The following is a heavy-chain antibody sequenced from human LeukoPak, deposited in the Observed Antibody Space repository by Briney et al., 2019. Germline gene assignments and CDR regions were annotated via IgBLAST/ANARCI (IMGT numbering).Heavy chain of an antibody. CDR2: MWYDGDNQ. CDR1: GFSVSSFG. Sequence: GGSLRLSCAVSGFSVSSFGMHWVRQAPGKGLEWVAVMWYDGDNQYYADSVKGRFTISRDDSENTVSLQMDSLRVEDTAIYYCARDHEGALATCSFEYWGQGIRVTVSS. CDR3: ARDHEGALATCSFEY. D-gene: IGHD1-26*01. V-gene: IGHV3-33*01. J-gene: IGHJ4*02.